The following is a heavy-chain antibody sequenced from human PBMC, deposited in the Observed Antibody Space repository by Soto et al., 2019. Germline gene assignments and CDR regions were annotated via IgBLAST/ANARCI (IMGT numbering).Heavy chain of an antibody. Sequence: QVQLVESGRGAVQPGRSLRLSCAASGFTFSSYAMHWVRQAPGKGLEWVAVIAYDGRNKYYADSVKGRFTISRDNSKNTLYLQMNSLRIEDTAVYYCARELERVFDYWGQGTLVTVSS. V-gene: IGHV3-30*04. CDR1: GFTFSSYA. J-gene: IGHJ4*02. CDR2: IAYDGRNK. CDR3: ARELERVFDY. D-gene: IGHD1-1*01.